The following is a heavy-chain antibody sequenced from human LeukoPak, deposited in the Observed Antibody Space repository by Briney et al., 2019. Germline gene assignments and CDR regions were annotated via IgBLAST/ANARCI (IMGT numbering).Heavy chain of an antibody. CDR2: IYPGDSDT. D-gene: IGHD1-26*01. V-gene: IGHV5-51*01. CDR1: GYSFTSYW. CDR3: ARTSLMGTTYDY. Sequence: GESLQISCKGSGYSFTSYWIAWVRQMPGKGLEWMGIIYPGDSDTRYSPSFQGQVTISADTSTSTAYLQWSSLQASDTAMYYCARTSLMGTTYDYWGQGTLVTVSS. J-gene: IGHJ4*02.